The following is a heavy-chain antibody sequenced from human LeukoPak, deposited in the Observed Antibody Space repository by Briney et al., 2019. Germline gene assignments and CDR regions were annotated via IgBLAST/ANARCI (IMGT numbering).Heavy chain of an antibody. J-gene: IGHJ4*02. CDR1: GGSFSGYY. D-gene: IGHD3-9*01. CDR2: INHSGST. CDR3: ARSELRYFDWLLRGTYFDY. V-gene: IGHV4-34*01. Sequence: KPSETLSLTCAVYGGSFSGYYWSWIRQPPGKGLEWIGEINHSGSTNYNPSLKSQATISVDTSKNQFSLKLSSVTAADTAVYYCARSELRYFDWLLRGTYFDYWGQGTLVTVSS.